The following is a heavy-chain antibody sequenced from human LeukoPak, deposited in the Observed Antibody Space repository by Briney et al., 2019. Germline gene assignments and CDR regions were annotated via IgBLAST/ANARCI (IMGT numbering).Heavy chain of an antibody. CDR3: AKASWVSSADAVL. J-gene: IGHJ4*02. CDR2: LRGDGET. V-gene: IGHV3-23*01. Sequence: GGSLRLSCAASGFIFSNYAMSWVRQAPARGLEWVSSLRGDGETFYADSVKGRFTLSRDDSRNTVYLQLNNMRVEDTAVYYCAKASWVSSADAVLWGQGTLVTVSS. D-gene: IGHD3-16*01. CDR1: GFIFSNYA.